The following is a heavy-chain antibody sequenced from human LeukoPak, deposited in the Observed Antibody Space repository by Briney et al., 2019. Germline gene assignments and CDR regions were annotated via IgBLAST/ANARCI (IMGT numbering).Heavy chain of an antibody. Sequence: GGSLRLSCAASGFTFSSYSMNWVRQAPGKGLEWVSYISSSSSTIYYADSVKGRFTISRDNAKNSLYLQMNSLRAEDTAVYYCARDPQLWFSRGLYYFDYWGQGTLVTVSS. D-gene: IGHD5-18*01. CDR1: GFTFSSYS. CDR3: ARDPQLWFSRGLYYFDY. CDR2: ISSSSSTI. J-gene: IGHJ4*02. V-gene: IGHV3-48*04.